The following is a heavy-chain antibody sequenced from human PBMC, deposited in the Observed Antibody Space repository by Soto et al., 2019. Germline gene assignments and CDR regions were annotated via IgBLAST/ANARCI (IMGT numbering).Heavy chain of an antibody. CDR2: INDRGSI. CDR1: GGSFSGYY. D-gene: IGHD3-9*01. V-gene: IGHV4-34*01. CDR3: ARESHDILTGPPWVWYFDL. J-gene: IGHJ2*01. Sequence: QVQLQQWGAGPLRPLETLSLTCGVSGGSFSGYYWAWIRQSPGKGLEWIGEINDRGSINYNPSLMSRVSISVDTSKKHYSLNLRSATAADTAVYYCARESHDILTGPPWVWYFDLWGRGTLVTVSS.